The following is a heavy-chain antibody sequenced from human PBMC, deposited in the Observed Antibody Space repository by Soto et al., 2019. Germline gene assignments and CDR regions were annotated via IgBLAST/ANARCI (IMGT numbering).Heavy chain of an antibody. CDR1: GFTFGDYA. J-gene: IGHJ6*02. CDR3: TRDRSEYQLLWGYYYYGMDV. CDR2: IRSKAYGGTT. D-gene: IGHD2-2*01. Sequence: GGSLRLSCTASGFTFGDYAMSWVRQAPGKGLEWVGFIRSKAYGGTTEYAASVKGRFTISRDDSKSIAYLQMNSLKTEDTAVYYCTRDRSEYQLLWGYYYYGMDVWGQGTTVTVSS. V-gene: IGHV3-49*04.